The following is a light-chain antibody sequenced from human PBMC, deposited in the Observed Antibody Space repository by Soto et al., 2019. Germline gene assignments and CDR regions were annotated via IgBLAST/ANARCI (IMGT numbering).Light chain of an antibody. V-gene: IGKV3-11*01. CDR2: DAS. Sequence: EIVLTQSPDTLSLSPGERVTLSCRASQDIRTYLAWYQQKPGQAPRLLIHDASNRASGVPARFSGSGFGTDFTLTISSLEPEDFAVYYCQQRTNWLYTFGQGTKVEMK. CDR1: QDIRTY. J-gene: IGKJ2*01. CDR3: QQRTNWLYT.